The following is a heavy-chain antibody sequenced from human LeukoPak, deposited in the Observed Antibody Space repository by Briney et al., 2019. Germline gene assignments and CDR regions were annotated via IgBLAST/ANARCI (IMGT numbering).Heavy chain of an antibody. J-gene: IGHJ4*02. V-gene: IGHV3-53*01. Sequence: GGSLRLSCAASGFTVSSSYMSWVRQAPGKGLEWVSVIYSGGSTYYADSVKGRFTISRDNSKNTLYLQMNSLRAEDTAVYYCAKTYYYDSSGYSPHFDYWGQGTLVTVSS. D-gene: IGHD3-22*01. CDR3: AKTYYYDSSGYSPHFDY. CDR1: GFTVSSSY. CDR2: IYSGGST.